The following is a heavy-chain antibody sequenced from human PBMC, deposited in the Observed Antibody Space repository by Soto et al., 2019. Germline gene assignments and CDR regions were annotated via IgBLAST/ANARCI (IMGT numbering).Heavy chain of an antibody. CDR1: CGSTTSDNY. Sequence: SETLSLTCTFSCGSTTSDNYWSWIRQPRGQGLEWIGHIYYSGNTDYNPALKSRLAISIDTSKNQFSLKLSSVTAADTAVYFCAREGGESSDGLYYFDSWGQGSLVTVSS. CDR3: AREGGESSDGLYYFDS. V-gene: IGHV4-30-4*01. D-gene: IGHD3-16*01. J-gene: IGHJ4*02. CDR2: IYYSGNT.